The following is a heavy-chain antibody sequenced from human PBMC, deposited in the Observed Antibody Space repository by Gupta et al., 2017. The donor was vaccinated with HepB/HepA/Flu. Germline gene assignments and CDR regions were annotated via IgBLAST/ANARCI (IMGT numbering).Heavy chain of an antibody. CDR3: AVVETNYYYYGMDV. V-gene: IGHV3-23*01. CDR1: GFTFSSYA. D-gene: IGHD3-22*01. J-gene: IGHJ6*02. Sequence: EVQLLESGGGLVQPGGSLRLSCAASGFTFSSYAMSWVRQAPGKGLEWVSASSGRGGSTYYADSVKGRFTISRDNSKNTLYLQMNSLRAEDTAVYYCAVVETNYYYYGMDVWGQGTTVTVSS. CDR2: SSGRGGST.